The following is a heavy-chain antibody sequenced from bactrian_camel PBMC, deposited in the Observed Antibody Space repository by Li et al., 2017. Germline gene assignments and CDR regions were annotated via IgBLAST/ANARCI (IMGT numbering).Heavy chain of an antibody. CDR3: AARLFPPECPRVVAGPSPGDFGY. V-gene: IGHV3S1*01. J-gene: IGHJ6*01. CDR1: QDTTKRNS. D-gene: IGHD2*01. CDR2: IYAGGATYIERT. Sequence: QVQLVESGGGSVEAGGSLRLSCVAVQDTTKRNSMAWFRQAPGKEREGLAAIYAGGATYIERTYYADSVKGRFTISQDSARNTVYLQMNNLQPEDTAMYYCAARLFPPECPRVVAGPSPGDFGYWGQGTQVTVS.